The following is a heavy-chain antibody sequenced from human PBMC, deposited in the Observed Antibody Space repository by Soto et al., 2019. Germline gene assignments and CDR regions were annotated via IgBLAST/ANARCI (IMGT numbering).Heavy chain of an antibody. CDR3: ARDLTGTDAFDI. J-gene: IGHJ3*02. D-gene: IGHD7-27*01. V-gene: IGHV3-21*01. Sequence: GGSLRLSCAAPGFTFSSYSMNWVRQAPGKGLEWVSSISSSSSYIYYADSVKGRFTISRDNAKNSLYLQMNSLRAEDTAVYYCARDLTGTDAFDIWGQGTMVTVSS. CDR2: ISSSSSYI. CDR1: GFTFSSYS.